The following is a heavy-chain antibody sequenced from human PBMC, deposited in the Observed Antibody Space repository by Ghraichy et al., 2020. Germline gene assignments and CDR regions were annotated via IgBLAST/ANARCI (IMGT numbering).Heavy chain of an antibody. D-gene: IGHD3-22*01. Sequence: SETLSLTCAVSGGSISSSNWWSWVRQPPGKGLEWIGEIYYSGSTNYNPSLKSRVTISVDKSKNQFSLKLSSVTAADTAVYYCARLDLAGYYDSSWEVYWGQGTLVTVSS. CDR3: ARLDLAGYYDSSWEVY. V-gene: IGHV4-4*02. J-gene: IGHJ4*02. CDR1: GGSISSSNW. CDR2: IYYSGST.